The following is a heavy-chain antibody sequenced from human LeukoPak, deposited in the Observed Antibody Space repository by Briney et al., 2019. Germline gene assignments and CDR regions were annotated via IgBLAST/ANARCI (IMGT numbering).Heavy chain of an antibody. CDR1: GGSIRSSYYY. CDR3: ARGTLWFPIDY. Sequence: PSETLSLTCTVSGGSIRSSYYYWGWIRQAPGKGLEWVSSISSSSSYIYYADSVKGRFTISRDNAKKSLYLQMSSLRAEDTAVYYCARGTLWFPIDYWGQGILVTVSS. CDR2: ISSSSSYI. D-gene: IGHD3-10*01. V-gene: IGHV3-21*01. J-gene: IGHJ4*02.